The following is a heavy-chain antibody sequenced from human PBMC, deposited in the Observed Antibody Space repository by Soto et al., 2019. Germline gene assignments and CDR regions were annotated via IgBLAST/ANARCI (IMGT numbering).Heavy chain of an antibody. CDR1: GYTFTSYD. V-gene: IGHV1-8*01. CDR2: MNPSTGNS. D-gene: IGHD1-1*01. CDR3: ARRAETNGWNGFGADKYYFDF. J-gene: IGHJ4*02. Sequence: ASVKVSCKASGYTFTSYDIYWVRQATGQGLEWMGWMNPSTGNSGYAQKFQGRVTMTSDTSISTAHMELSSLRSEDTAVYYCARRAETNGWNGFGADKYYFDFWGQGTLVTV.